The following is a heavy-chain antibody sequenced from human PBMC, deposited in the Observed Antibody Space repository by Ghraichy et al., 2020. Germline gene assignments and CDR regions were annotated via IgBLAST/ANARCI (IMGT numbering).Heavy chain of an antibody. Sequence: GGPLRLSCAVSGFTFTNYAMTWVRQAPGKGLEWVSGISGSGDYTYYADSVKGRFSISRDNSKNTLYLQMNSLRGEDTAAYFCARLGGGRTWYTPCYFDVWGRGTLVTVSS. J-gene: IGHJ2*01. CDR3: ARLGGGRTWYTPCYFDV. V-gene: IGHV3-23*01. CDR2: ISGSGDYT. CDR1: GFTFTNYA. D-gene: IGHD6-13*01.